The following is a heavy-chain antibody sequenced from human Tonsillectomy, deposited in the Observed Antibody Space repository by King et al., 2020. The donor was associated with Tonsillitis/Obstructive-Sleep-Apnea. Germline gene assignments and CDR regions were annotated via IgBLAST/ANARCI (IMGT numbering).Heavy chain of an antibody. CDR3: ARARGSGWYNYYYYYDMDV. CDR1: GGSVSSGSYY. CDR2: IYYSGST. V-gene: IGHV4-61*01. D-gene: IGHD6-19*01. Sequence: VQLQESGPGLVKPSETLSLTCTVSGGSVSSGSYYWSWIRQPPGKGLECIVYIYYSGSTNYNPSLKSRVTISVDTSKNQFSLKLSSVTAADTAVYYCARARGSGWYNYYYYYDMDVWGKGTTVPVSS. J-gene: IGHJ6*03.